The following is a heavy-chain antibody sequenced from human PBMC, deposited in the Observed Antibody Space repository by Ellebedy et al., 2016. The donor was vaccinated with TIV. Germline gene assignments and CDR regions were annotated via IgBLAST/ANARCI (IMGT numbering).Heavy chain of an antibody. CDR1: GFTFSSYG. V-gene: IGHV3-30*18. CDR3: AKDLSGPAGAYFYYGMDV. J-gene: IGHJ6*02. D-gene: IGHD2-2*01. Sequence: PGGSLRLSCAASGFTFSSYGMHWVRQAPGKGLEWVAIISYDGSNKYYADSVKGRFTISRDNSKNTLYLQMNSLRAEDTAVYYCAKDLSGPAGAYFYYGMDVWGQGTTVTASS. CDR2: ISYDGSNK.